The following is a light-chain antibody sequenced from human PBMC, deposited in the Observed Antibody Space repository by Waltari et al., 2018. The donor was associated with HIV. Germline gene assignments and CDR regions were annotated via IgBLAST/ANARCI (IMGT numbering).Light chain of an antibody. CDR2: EVF. CDR1: TSDVGAYNY. J-gene: IGLJ2*01. CDR3: TSYEGRNTLV. V-gene: IGLV2-8*01. Sequence: QSALTQPPSASGSPGKSVTISCTGKTSDVGAYNYVSWYQQHPGKAPKLMIYEVFKRPSGVPERFSGSKSGNTASLTVSGLQAEDEADYYCTSYEGRNTLVFGGGTKLTVL.